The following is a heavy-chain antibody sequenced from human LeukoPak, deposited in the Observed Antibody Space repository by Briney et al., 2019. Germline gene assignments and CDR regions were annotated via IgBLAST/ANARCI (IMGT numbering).Heavy chain of an antibody. Sequence: PGGSLRLSCAASVFTFSSHWMHWVRQAPGKGLVWVSRIKSDGSSTTYADSVKGRFTISRDNAKNTLYLQMSSLRPEDMAVYYCVRGYSGSFLDYWGQGTLVTVSS. CDR2: IKSDGSST. CDR3: VRGYSGSFLDY. J-gene: IGHJ4*02. D-gene: IGHD1-26*01. CDR1: VFTFSSHW. V-gene: IGHV3-74*01.